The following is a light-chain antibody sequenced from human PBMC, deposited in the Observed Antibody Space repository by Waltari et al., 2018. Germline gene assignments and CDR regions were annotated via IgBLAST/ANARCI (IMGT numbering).Light chain of an antibody. J-gene: IGLJ3*02. V-gene: IGLV1-44*01. CDR1: SSNIGSHL. CDR3: VAWDGSLSGQWV. CDR2: ANN. Sequence: QSVLTQPPSASGTPGQSVTISCSGSSSNIGSHLVTWFQQLPGTAPKVLIYANNERPSGVPDRFSGSKSGTSASLAISGLQSEDEADYYCVAWDGSLSGQWVFGGGTKLTVL.